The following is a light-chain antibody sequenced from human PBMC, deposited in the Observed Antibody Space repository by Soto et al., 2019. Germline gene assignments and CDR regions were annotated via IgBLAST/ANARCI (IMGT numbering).Light chain of an antibody. CDR2: EVS. J-gene: IGLJ2*01. CDR3: SSYTTSTTRII. V-gene: IGLV2-14*01. CDR1: SSDVGGYNH. Sequence: QSALTQPASVSGSPGQSITISCTGSSSDVGGYNHVSWYQQHPGKAPKLMIYEVSNRPSGVSNRFSGSKSGNTASLTISGLQAEHEADYYCSSYTTSTTRIIFGGGTKLTVL.